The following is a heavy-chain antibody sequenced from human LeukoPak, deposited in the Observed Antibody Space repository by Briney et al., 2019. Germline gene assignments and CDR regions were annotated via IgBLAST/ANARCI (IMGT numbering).Heavy chain of an antibody. CDR1: GGSISSSSYY. CDR2: IYYSGST. J-gene: IGHJ4*02. D-gene: IGHD6-6*01. CDR3: ARRRYSSSSENYFDY. V-gene: IGHV4-61*01. Sequence: SGTLSLTCAVSGGSISSSSYYWSWIRQPPGKGLEWIGYIYYSGSTNYNPSLKSRVTISVDTSKNQFSLKLSSVTAADTAVYYCARRRYSSSSENYFDYWGQGTLVTVSS.